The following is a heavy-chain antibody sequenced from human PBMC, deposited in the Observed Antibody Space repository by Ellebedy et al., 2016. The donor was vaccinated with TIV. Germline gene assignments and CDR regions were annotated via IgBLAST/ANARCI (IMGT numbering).Heavy chain of an antibody. V-gene: IGHV3-11*06. D-gene: IGHD6-19*01. CDR2: ISGSGSDI. Sequence: GESLKISCAASGFTFSGSYMNWIRQAPGKGLEWLSYISGSGSDINYADSVKGRFTVSRDNAKNSLYLQMNSLRAEDTAVYYCARDGRIAVAGTSDYWGQGTQVTVSS. CDR3: ARDGRIAVAGTSDY. CDR1: GFTFSGSY. J-gene: IGHJ4*02.